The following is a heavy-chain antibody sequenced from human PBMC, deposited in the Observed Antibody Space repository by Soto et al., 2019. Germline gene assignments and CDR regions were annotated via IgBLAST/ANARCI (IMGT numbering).Heavy chain of an antibody. CDR2: ISAYNGNT. V-gene: IGHV1-18*04. Sequence: ASVKVSCKASGYTFTSYGISWVRQAPGQGLEWMGWISAYNGNTNYAQKLQGRVTMTPDTSTSTAYMELRSLRSDDTAVYYCARDGPYYDILTGYYITVSTDYWGQGTLVTVSS. CDR1: GYTFTSYG. J-gene: IGHJ4*02. D-gene: IGHD3-9*01. CDR3: ARDGPYYDILTGYYITVSTDY.